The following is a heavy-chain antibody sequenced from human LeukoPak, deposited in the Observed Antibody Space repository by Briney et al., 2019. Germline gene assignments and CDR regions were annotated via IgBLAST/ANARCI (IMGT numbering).Heavy chain of an antibody. CDR3: ARVGYGSGWYFFDY. CDR2: ITSSSNII. Sequence: PGGSLRLSCAASGFTFSTYSMNWVRQAPGKGLEWVSYITSSSNIIEYEDSVKGRFTISRDNAKNSLYLQMNSLRAEDTAVYYCARVGYGSGWYFFDYWGQGTRVTVPS. V-gene: IGHV3-48*01. J-gene: IGHJ4*02. CDR1: GFTFSTYS. D-gene: IGHD6-19*01.